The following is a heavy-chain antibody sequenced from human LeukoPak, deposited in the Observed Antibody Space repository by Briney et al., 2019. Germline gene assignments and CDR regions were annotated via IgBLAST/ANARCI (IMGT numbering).Heavy chain of an antibody. Sequence: PGGSLRLSCAASGFTFSRYGMHWVRQAPGKGLEWVAVISYDGSNKYYADSVKGRFTISRDNSKNTLYLQMNSLRAEDTAVYYCARGGFGSGTPLDYWGQGTLVTVSS. V-gene: IGHV3-30*03. D-gene: IGHD3-10*01. CDR2: ISYDGSNK. J-gene: IGHJ4*02. CDR1: GFTFSRYG. CDR3: ARGGFGSGTPLDY.